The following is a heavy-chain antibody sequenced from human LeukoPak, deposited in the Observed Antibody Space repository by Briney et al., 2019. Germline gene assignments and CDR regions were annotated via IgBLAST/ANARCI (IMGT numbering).Heavy chain of an antibody. CDR1: GYTFTSYG. D-gene: IGHD3-22*01. J-gene: IGHJ3*02. CDR2: ISAYNDNT. CDR3: ARVGPRYYYDSSGLDAFDI. Sequence: ASVKVSCKASGYTFTSYGISWVRQAPGQGLEWMGWISAYNDNTNYAQKLQGRVTMTTDTSMSTAYMELRSLRSDDTAVYYCARVGPRYYYDSSGLDAFDIWGHGTMVTVSS. V-gene: IGHV1-18*01.